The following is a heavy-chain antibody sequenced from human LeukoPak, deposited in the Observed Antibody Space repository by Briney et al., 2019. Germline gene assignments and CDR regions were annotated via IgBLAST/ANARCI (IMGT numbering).Heavy chain of an antibody. Sequence: SGGSLRLSCAASGFTFSSYGMHWVRQAPGKGLEWVSAISGSGGSTYYADSVKGRFTISRDNSKNTLYLQMNSLRAEDTAVYYCARPDLSGWYGGYFDYWGQGTLVTVSS. V-gene: IGHV3-23*01. D-gene: IGHD6-19*01. CDR3: ARPDLSGWYGGYFDY. CDR1: GFTFSSYG. J-gene: IGHJ4*02. CDR2: ISGSGGST.